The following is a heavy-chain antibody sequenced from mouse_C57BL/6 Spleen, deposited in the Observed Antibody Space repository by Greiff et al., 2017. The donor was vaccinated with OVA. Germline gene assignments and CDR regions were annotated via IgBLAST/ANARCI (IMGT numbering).Heavy chain of an antibody. CDR2: ISYDGSN. CDR1: GYSITSGYY. CDR3: ARDWNDGYYPAWFAY. D-gene: IGHD2-3*01. Sequence: EVKLQESGPGLVKPSQSLSLTCSVTGYSITSGYYWNWIRQFPGNKLEWMGYISYDGSNNYNPSLKNRISITRDTSKNQFFLKLNSVTTEDTATYYCARDWNDGYYPAWFAYWGQGTLVTVSA. J-gene: IGHJ3*01. V-gene: IGHV3-6*01.